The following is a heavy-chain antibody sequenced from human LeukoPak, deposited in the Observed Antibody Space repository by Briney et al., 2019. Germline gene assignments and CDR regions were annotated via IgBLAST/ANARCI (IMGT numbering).Heavy chain of an antibody. CDR1: GFTFSSYA. CDR2: ITAGGGGT. Sequence: GGSLRLSCAASGFTFSSYAMTWVRQAPGRGLEWVSSITAGGGGTYYGDSVKGRFSISRDDSKNTLYLQMNSLRAEDTAGYYCASRLVSGYYYDYLGQGTLVTVSS. D-gene: IGHD2-15*01. V-gene: IGHV3-23*01. CDR3: ASRLVSGYYYDY. J-gene: IGHJ4*02.